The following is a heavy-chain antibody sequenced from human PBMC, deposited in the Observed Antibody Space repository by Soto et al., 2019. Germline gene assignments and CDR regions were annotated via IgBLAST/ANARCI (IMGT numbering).Heavy chain of an antibody. D-gene: IGHD3-10*01. Sequence: SVKVSCKASGGTFSSYAISWVRQAPGQGLEWMGGIIPIFGTANYAQKFQGRVTITADESTSTAYMELSSLRSEDTAVYYCARVWIHYYGSVKYYYGMDVWGQGTTVTVSS. CDR1: GGTFSSYA. CDR2: IIPIFGTA. V-gene: IGHV1-69*13. J-gene: IGHJ6*02. CDR3: ARVWIHYYGSVKYYYGMDV.